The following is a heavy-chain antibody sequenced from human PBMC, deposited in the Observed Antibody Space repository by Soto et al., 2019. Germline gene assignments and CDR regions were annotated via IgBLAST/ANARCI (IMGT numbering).Heavy chain of an antibody. D-gene: IGHD2-15*01. V-gene: IGHV4-59*01. CDR1: GGSISGYY. CDR3: GAAPRY. Sequence: SETLSLTCTVSGGSISGYYWSWIRQPPGKGLEWIGYMYKTGSTVYNPPFKSRVTISVDTSKNQFSLKLTSVTAADTAVYYCGAAPRYWGQGTLVTVSS. CDR2: MYKTGST. J-gene: IGHJ4*02.